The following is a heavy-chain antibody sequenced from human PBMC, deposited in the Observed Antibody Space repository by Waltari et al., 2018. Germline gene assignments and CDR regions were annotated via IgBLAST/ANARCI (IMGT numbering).Heavy chain of an antibody. J-gene: IGHJ4*02. CDR2: IYWNGNT. Sequence: QVQLQESGPGLVRPSETLSLTCLVSGGSLTRYFWSWFRQPPGKGLEWIGYIYWNGNTNYNPSLKSRVTISVDTSKNQFSLKLSSVTAADTAVYYCAREIYGGNSRPFDYWGQGTLVTVSS. V-gene: IGHV4-59*01. D-gene: IGHD2-21*02. CDR1: GGSLTRYF. CDR3: AREIYGGNSRPFDY.